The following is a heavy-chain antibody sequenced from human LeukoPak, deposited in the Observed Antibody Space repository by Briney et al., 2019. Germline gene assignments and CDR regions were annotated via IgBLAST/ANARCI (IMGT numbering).Heavy chain of an antibody. V-gene: IGHV3-30*04. J-gene: IGHJ4*02. CDR3: ARSRYDYIWGIDY. D-gene: IGHD3-16*01. Sequence: GGSLRLSCAASGFTFSSYAMSWVRQAPGKGLEWVAVISYDGGNKYYADSVKGRFTVSRDNSKNTLYLQMNSLRDEDTAVFYCARSRYDYIWGIDYWGQGTLVTISS. CDR2: ISYDGGNK. CDR1: GFTFSSYA.